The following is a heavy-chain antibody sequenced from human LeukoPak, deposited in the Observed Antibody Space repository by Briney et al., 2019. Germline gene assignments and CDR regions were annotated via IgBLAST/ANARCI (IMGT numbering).Heavy chain of an antibody. CDR1: GFTFSDYY. V-gene: IGHV3-11*01. Sequence: GGSLSLSCAASGFTFSDYYMSWIRQAPGKGLEWVSYITSGGTNMYYAYSVKGRFTISRDNAENVLFLQMNSLRAEDTAVYYFARRVSVGEPNDFWGQGTRVTVS. J-gene: IGHJ4*02. CDR2: ITSGGTNM. D-gene: IGHD3-16*01. CDR3: ARRVSVGEPNDF.